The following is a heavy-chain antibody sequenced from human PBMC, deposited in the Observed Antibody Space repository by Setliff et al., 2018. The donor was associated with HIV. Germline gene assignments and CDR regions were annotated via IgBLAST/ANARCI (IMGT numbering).Heavy chain of an antibody. Sequence: SETLSLTCSVSGGSISSKNYYWGRIRQPPGKGLEWIGSIYYSGSTYYNPPLKSRVTISVDTSKNQFSLKLSSATAADTAVYYCASPRSLLVWYDAFDIWGQGTMVTVSS. CDR3: ASPRSLLVWYDAFDI. V-gene: IGHV4-39*07. CDR1: GGSISSKNYY. J-gene: IGHJ3*02. CDR2: IYYSGST. D-gene: IGHD3-16*01.